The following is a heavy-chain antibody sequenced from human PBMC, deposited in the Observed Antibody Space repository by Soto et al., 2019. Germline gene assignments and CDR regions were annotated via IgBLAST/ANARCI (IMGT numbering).Heavy chain of an antibody. D-gene: IGHD3-3*01. V-gene: IGHV4-39*01. CDR1: GGSISSSSYY. CDR2: IYYSGST. J-gene: IGHJ6*03. CDR3: ARINDFWSGNYYYYYMDV. Sequence: SETLSLTCTVSGGSISSSSYYWGWIRQPPGKGLEWIGSIYYSGSTYYNPSLKSRVTISVDTSKNQFSLKLSSVTAADTAVYYCARINDFWSGNYYYYYMDVWGKGTTVTVSS.